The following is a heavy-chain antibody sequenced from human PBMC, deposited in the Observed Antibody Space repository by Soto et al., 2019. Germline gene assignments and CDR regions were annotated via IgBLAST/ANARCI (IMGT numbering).Heavy chain of an antibody. V-gene: IGHV1-69*02. CDR2: IIPILGIA. D-gene: IGHD4-17*01. CDR3: ARGDYGDYGRFDP. Sequence: QVQLVHSGAEVKKPGSSVKVSCKASGGTFSSYTISWVRQAPGQGLEWMGRIIPILGIANYAQKFQGRVTITADKSTSTAYMELSSLRSEDTAVYYCARGDYGDYGRFDPWGQGTLVTVSS. J-gene: IGHJ5*02. CDR1: GGTFSSYT.